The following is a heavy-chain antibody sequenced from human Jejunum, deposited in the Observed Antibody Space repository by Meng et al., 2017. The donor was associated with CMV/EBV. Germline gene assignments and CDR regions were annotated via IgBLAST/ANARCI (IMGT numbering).Heavy chain of an antibody. J-gene: IGHJ4*02. CDR1: GLTVSTNY. V-gene: IGHV3-53*01. Sequence: EVHLGGSGVGLIRPGGSLRLSCAASGLTVSTNYMSWVRQAPGKGLEWVSVIYSGGNTYYADSVKGRFTISRDNSKNTLYLQMNNLRADDTAVYYCAKEGLNAPFDYWGQGTLVTVSS. CDR3: AKEGLNAPFDY. CDR2: IYSGGNT.